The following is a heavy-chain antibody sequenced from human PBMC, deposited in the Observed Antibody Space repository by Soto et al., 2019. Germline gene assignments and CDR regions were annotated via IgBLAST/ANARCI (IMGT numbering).Heavy chain of an antibody. D-gene: IGHD6-19*01. V-gene: IGHV3-9*01. J-gene: IGHJ3*02. Sequence: LRLSCAASGFTFDDYAMHWVRQAPGKGLEWVSGISWNSGSIGYADSVKGRFTISRDNAKNSLYLQMNSLRAEDTALYYCAKDLHSSGWYPHDALDIWGQGTMVTVSS. CDR2: ISWNSGSI. CDR3: AKDLHSSGWYPHDALDI. CDR1: GFTFDDYA.